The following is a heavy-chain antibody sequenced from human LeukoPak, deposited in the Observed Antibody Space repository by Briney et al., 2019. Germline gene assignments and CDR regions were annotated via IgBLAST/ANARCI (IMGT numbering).Heavy chain of an antibody. D-gene: IGHD3-22*01. CDR2: IYYSGST. CDR1: GGSISSSSYY. V-gene: IGHV4-39*01. Sequence: SETLSLTCTVSGGSISSSSYYWGWIRQPPGKGLEWIGSIYYSGSTYYNPSLKSRVTISVDTSKNQFSLKLSSVTAADTAVYYCARQRTVRLFLYYYYMDVWGKGTTVTISS. J-gene: IGHJ6*03. CDR3: ARQRTVRLFLYYYYMDV.